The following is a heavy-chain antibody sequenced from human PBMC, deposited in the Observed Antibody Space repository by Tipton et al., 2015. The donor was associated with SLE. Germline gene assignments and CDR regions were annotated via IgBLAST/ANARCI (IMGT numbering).Heavy chain of an antibody. CDR1: GYSFTNSW. Sequence: QLVQSGAAVKKPGEALQISCKTSGYSFTNSWIVWFRHMPGKGLECMGMIDPSDSDTRYNPSFQGHVSTSIDRSTTTAYLQWRSLKASDTAMYFCARRWVQTVFDYWGQGTLVTVSS. CDR2: IDPSDSDT. J-gene: IGHJ4*02. CDR3: ARRWVQTVFDY. D-gene: IGHD3-10*01. V-gene: IGHV5-51*03.